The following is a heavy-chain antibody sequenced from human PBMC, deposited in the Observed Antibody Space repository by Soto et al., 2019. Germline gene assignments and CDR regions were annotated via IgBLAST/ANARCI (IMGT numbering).Heavy chain of an antibody. V-gene: IGHV3-23*01. J-gene: IGHJ4*02. D-gene: IGHD5-18*01. CDR1: GFTLSRSA. CDR3: ARAREPEYSSAIFFDI. Sequence: PGGSLRLSCAASGFTLSRSAMTWVRLAPGKGLEWVSGIDGGDDSTHYADSVRGHFTISRDKSKNTLYLQMSSLTDEDTAVYYCARAREPEYSSAIFFDIWGQGALVTVSS. CDR2: IDGGDDST.